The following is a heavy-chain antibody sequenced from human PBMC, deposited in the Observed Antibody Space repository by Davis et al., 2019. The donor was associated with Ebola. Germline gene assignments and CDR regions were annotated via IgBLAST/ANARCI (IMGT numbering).Heavy chain of an antibody. CDR1: GGSISSSSYY. CDR2: IYSRGST. J-gene: IGHJ5*02. D-gene: IGHD2-8*01. Sequence: MPSETLSLTCTVSGGSISSSSYYWGWIRQPPGKGLEWIANIYSRGSTYNNASLKSRVTISVDTSKNQFSLKLSSVTAADTAVYYCARVKKGCTNGVCYPNWFDPWGQGTLVTVSS. CDR3: ARVKKGCTNGVCYPNWFDP. V-gene: IGHV4-39*07.